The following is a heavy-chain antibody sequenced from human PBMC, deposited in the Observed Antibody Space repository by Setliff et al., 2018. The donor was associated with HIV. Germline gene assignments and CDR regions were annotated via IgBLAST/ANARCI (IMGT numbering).Heavy chain of an antibody. CDR3: ARGSGDYYDGSGRPAPWDY. CDR1: GGTFSSYT. V-gene: IGHV1-69*13. Sequence: SVKVSCKASGGTFSSYTINWVRQAPGQGLEWMGGIIPIFATANYAQKFQGRVTITADESTSTAYMELSSLRSEDTAVYYCARGSGDYYDGSGRPAPWDYWGQGTLVTVPQ. CDR2: IIPIFATA. J-gene: IGHJ4*02. D-gene: IGHD3-22*01.